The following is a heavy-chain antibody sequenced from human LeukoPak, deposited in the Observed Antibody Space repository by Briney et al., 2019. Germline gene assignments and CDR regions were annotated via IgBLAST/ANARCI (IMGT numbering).Heavy chain of an antibody. CDR1: GFTVSSNY. CDR2: IYSGGST. D-gene: IGHD3-10*01. V-gene: IGHV3-66*01. J-gene: IGHJ4*02. Sequence: GGSLRLSCAASGFTVSSNYMSWVRQAPGKGLEWVSVIYSGGSTYYADSVKGRFTISRDSSKNTLYLQMNSLRAEDTAVYYCARGHYYGSGSYYPLDYWGQGTLVTVSS. CDR3: ARGHYYGSGSYYPLDY.